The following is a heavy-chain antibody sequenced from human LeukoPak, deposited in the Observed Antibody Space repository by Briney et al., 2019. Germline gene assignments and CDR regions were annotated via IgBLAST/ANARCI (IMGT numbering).Heavy chain of an antibody. J-gene: IGHJ4*02. CDR2: VNSDVSST. D-gene: IGHD1-20*01. CDR1: GFIFRSHW. CDR3: AREYVTGTDFFDY. V-gene: IGHV3-74*01. Sequence: GGSLRLSCAASGFIFRSHWMHWVRQAPGKGLVWVSRVNSDVSSTTYADSVKGRLTISRDNARDTLYLQTNSLRAEDTAVYYCAREYVTGTDFFDYWGQGTLVTVSS.